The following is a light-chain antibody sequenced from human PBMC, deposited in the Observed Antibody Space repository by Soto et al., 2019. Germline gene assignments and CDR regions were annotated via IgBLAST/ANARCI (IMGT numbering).Light chain of an antibody. CDR2: AGS. CDR3: QQSYRSPYT. Sequence: IQLTQSPSSLSASVGDRVTVTCRASQSINIYLNWYQQKPGKAPTLLIYAGSSLQSGVPSRFSGGGSRTDFTLTITSLQAEDFATYYCQQSYRSPYTFGQGTKLEI. V-gene: IGKV1-39*01. CDR1: QSINIY. J-gene: IGKJ2*01.